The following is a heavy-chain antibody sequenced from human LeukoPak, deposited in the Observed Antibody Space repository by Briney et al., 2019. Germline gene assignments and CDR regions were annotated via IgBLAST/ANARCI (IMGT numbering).Heavy chain of an antibody. D-gene: IGHD3-22*01. J-gene: IGHJ4*02. Sequence: GASVKVSCKASGYTFTSYYMHWVRQAPGQGLEWMGIINPSGGSTSYAQKFQGRVTMTRDTSTSTVYMELSSPRSEDTAVYYCARGENYYDSSGGFDYWGQGTLVTVSS. CDR3: ARGENYYDSSGGFDY. CDR1: GYTFTSYY. CDR2: INPSGGST. V-gene: IGHV1-46*01.